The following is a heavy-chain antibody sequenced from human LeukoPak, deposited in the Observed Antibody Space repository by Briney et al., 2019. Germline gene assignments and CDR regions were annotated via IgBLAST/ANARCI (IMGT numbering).Heavy chain of an antibody. V-gene: IGHV1-18*01. Sequence: ASVKVSCKASGYTFRNFGINWVRQAPGQGLEWMGWISGNDDNPNYGQKFQGRFTVTTDSSTNTAYMELRNLRLDDTAVYYCARDGTSTDDYWGQGTLVTVSS. D-gene: IGHD2-2*01. J-gene: IGHJ4*02. CDR1: GYTFRNFG. CDR3: ARDGTSTDDY. CDR2: ISGNDDNP.